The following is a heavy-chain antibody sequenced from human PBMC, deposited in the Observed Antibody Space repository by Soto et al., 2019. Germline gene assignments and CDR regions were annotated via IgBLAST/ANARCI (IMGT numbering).Heavy chain of an antibody. D-gene: IGHD3-9*01. CDR2: INPYNGNT. CDR1: GYTFTNYG. V-gene: IGHV1-18*01. J-gene: IGHJ4*02. Sequence: QVQLVQSGVEVKKPGASVKVSCKASGYTFTNYGITWVRQAPGQGLEWMGWINPYNGNTNYAQKIQGRVTMTSDTSTSTAYMEVRSLRSDDTAVYYSARGSDYLGWWGQGTLVTVSS. CDR3: ARGSDYLGW.